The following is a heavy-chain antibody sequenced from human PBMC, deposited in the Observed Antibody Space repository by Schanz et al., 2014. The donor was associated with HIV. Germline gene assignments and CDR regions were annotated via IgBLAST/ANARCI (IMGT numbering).Heavy chain of an antibody. J-gene: IGHJ4*02. CDR2: ISFDGNTM. CDR3: ARDPSGNYYRYHFDS. CDR1: GFNFSRYN. D-gene: IGHD3-22*01. V-gene: IGHV3-48*02. Sequence: EVQLVESGGGLVQPGESLRLSCAASGFNFSRYNMNWVRQTPGKGLEWISHISFDGNTMYYADSVEGRFTISRDNAKRSLFLQMTSLRDEDTAVYYCARDPSGNYYRYHFDSWGQGSLVTVSS.